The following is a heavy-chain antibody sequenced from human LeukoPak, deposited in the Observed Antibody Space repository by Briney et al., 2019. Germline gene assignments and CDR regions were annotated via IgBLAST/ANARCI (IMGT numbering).Heavy chain of an antibody. CDR3: AKAYGYCTTTSCSHEEFDY. CDR2: ISYDGSNK. CDR1: GFTFSNYG. Sequence: GGSLRLSCAASGFTFSNYGMHWVRQAPGKGLEWVAVISYDGSNKYYADSVKGRFAISRGNSKNTLYLQMNSLRAEDTAVYYCAKAYGYCTTTSCSHEEFDYWGQGTLVTVSS. D-gene: IGHD2-2*01. J-gene: IGHJ4*02. V-gene: IGHV3-30*18.